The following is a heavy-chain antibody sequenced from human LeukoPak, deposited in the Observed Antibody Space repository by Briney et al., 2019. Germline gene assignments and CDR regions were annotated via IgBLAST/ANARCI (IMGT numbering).Heavy chain of an antibody. CDR1: GFTFSSYS. D-gene: IGHD3-22*01. CDR2: ISSSSSTI. CDR3: ARDEYYYDSSGYNDPDHDAFDI. Sequence: LPGGSLRLSCAASGFTFSSYSMNWVRQAPGKGLEWVSYISSSSSTIYYADSVKGRFTISRDNAMNSLYLQMNSLRAEDTAVYYCARDEYYYDSSGYNDPDHDAFDIWGQGTMVTVSS. V-gene: IGHV3-48*04. J-gene: IGHJ3*02.